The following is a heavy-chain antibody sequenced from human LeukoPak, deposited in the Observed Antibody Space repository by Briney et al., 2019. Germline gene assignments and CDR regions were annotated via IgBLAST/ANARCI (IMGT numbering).Heavy chain of an antibody. CDR2: IYYSGST. CDR1: GGSISSSSYY. Sequence: SETLSLTCTVSGGSISSSSYYWGWIRQPPGKGLEWIGSIYYSGSTYYNPSLKSRVTISVDTSKNHFSLKLSSVTAADTAVYYCARDRTGEEMATMPYFDYWGQGTLVTVSS. CDR3: ARDRTGEEMATMPYFDY. D-gene: IGHD5-24*01. J-gene: IGHJ4*02. V-gene: IGHV4-39*07.